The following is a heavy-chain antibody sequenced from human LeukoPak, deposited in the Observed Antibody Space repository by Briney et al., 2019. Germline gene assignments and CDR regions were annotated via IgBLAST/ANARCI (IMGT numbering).Heavy chain of an antibody. D-gene: IGHD3-10*01. CDR3: ARRTTYYYGSGSSQFDY. Sequence: PSETLSLTCTVSGGSISSYYWSWIRQPPGKELEWIGYIYYSGSTNYNPSLKSRVTISVDTSKNQFSLKLSSVTAADTAVYYCARRTTYYYGSGSSQFDYWGQGTLVTVSS. V-gene: IGHV4-59*08. CDR2: IYYSGST. CDR1: GGSISSYY. J-gene: IGHJ4*02.